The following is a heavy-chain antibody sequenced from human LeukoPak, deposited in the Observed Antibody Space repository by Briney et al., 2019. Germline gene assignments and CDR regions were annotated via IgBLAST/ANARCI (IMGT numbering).Heavy chain of an antibody. CDR3: ARVHYYDSSGYYHYAFDI. CDR1: GGSISSGDYY. Sequence: SETLSLTCTVSGGSISSGDYYWSWIRQPPGKGLEWIGYIYYSGSTYYNPSLKSRVTISVDTSKSQFSLKLSSVTAADTAVYYCARVHYYDSSGYYHYAFDIWGQGTMVTVSS. J-gene: IGHJ3*02. CDR2: IYYSGST. D-gene: IGHD3-22*01. V-gene: IGHV4-30-4*08.